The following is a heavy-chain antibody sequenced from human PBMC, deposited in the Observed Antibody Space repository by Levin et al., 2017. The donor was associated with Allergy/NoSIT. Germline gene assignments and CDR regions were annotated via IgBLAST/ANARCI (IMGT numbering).Heavy chain of an antibody. CDR3: ARANQLVATSFDY. Sequence: SETLSLTCTVSGGSISSYYWSWIRQPPGKGLEWIGYIYYSGSTNYNPSLKSRVTISVDTSKNQFSLKLSSVTAADTAVYYCARANQLVATSFDYWGQGTLVTVSS. J-gene: IGHJ4*02. CDR2: IYYSGST. V-gene: IGHV4-59*01. CDR1: GGSISSYY. D-gene: IGHD5-12*01.